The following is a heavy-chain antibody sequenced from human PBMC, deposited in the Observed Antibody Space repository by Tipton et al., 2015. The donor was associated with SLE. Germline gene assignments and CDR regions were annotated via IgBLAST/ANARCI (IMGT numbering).Heavy chain of an antibody. V-gene: IGHV3-11*01. D-gene: IGHD3-22*01. CDR2: VSSSGHTI. CDR3: ASPADSSTGDDVFDI. Sequence: SLRLSCAASGFTFSDYYMTWIRQAPGKGLEWVSYVSSSGHTIYYADSVKGRFTISRDNANNSLYLQMNRLRVEDTAVYYCASPADSSTGDDVFDIWGQGTMVTASS. J-gene: IGHJ3*02. CDR1: GFTFSDYY.